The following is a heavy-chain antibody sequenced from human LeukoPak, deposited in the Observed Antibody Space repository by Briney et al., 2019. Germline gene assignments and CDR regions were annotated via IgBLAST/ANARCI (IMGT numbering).Heavy chain of an antibody. CDR1: GYTFTGYY. J-gene: IGHJ4*02. CDR2: INPNSGCT. V-gene: IGHV1-2*06. D-gene: IGHD1-26*01. CDR3: ARDRRVGATAPDY. Sequence: ASVKVSCKASGYTFTGYYTHWVRQAPGQGLEWMGRINPNSGCTNYAQKFQGRVTMTRDTSISTAYMELSRLRSDDTAVYSCARDRRVGATAPDYWGQGTLVTVSS.